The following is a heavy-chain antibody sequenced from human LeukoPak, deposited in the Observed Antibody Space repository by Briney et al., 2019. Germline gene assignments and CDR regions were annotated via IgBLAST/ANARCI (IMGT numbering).Heavy chain of an antibody. CDR3: AKGRRSTSPTGEEMATIYHY. D-gene: IGHD5-24*01. J-gene: IGHJ4*02. CDR2: ISGSGGST. V-gene: IGHV3-23*01. Sequence: GGSLRLSCAASGFTFSSYAMSWVRQAPGKGLEWVSAISGSGGSTYYADSVKGRFTISRDNSKNTLYLQMNSLRAEDTAVYYCAKGRRSTSPTGEEMATIYHYWGQGTLVTVSS. CDR1: GFTFSSYA.